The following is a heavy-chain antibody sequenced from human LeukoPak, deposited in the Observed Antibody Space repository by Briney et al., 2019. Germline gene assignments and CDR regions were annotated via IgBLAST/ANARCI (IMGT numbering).Heavy chain of an antibody. J-gene: IGHJ4*02. CDR2: IYPSDSHA. D-gene: IGHD3-22*01. CDR3: AASLTDSSGYFLLGY. CDR1: AYSFTSYW. V-gene: IGHV5-51*04. Sequence: GESLKISCKGSAYSFTSYWIGWVRHMPGKGLEWMGIIYPSDSHARYSPSFQGQVTISADKPISTAYLQWRSLKASDTAMYYCAASLTDSSGYFLLGYWGQGALVTVSS.